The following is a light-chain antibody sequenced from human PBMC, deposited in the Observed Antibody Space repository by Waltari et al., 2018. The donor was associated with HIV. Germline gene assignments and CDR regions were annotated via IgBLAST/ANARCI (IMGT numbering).Light chain of an antibody. Sequence: QSALTQPASVSGSPGQSVTLSCTDSTSYFGRSSSFSWYQQHPHNVPKVIMYEVTRRPSGIPHRFSGSRSGNTASLTISGLQTEDEAVYYCSTHTTNDTLIFGGGTKLTVL. CDR2: EVT. J-gene: IGLJ2*01. CDR1: TSYFGRSSS. V-gene: IGLV2-14*03. CDR3: STHTTNDTLI.